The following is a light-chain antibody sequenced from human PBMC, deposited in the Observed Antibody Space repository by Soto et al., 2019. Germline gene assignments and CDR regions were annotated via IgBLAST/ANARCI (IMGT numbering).Light chain of an antibody. CDR3: QQRSSWPFT. J-gene: IGKJ3*01. CDR2: GAS. V-gene: IGKV3-11*01. Sequence: EIVLTQSPGTLSLSPGARATLSCRASQSVDRNYLAWYQHKPGQAPRLLIYGASTRATGIPARFSGSGSGTDFTLSISSLEPEDFAVYYCQQRSSWPFTFGPGTKVDIK. CDR1: QSVDRNY.